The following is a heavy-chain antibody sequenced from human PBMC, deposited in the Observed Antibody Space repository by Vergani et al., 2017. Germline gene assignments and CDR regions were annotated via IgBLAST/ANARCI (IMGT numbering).Heavy chain of an antibody. CDR3: ARYRDDQLLVTSEYYFDY. J-gene: IGHJ4*02. CDR2: IKQDGSEK. V-gene: IGHV3-7*01. Sequence: VQLVESGGGLVQPGGSLRLSCAASGFTFSSYWMSWVRQAPGKGLEWVANIKQDGSEKYYVDSVMGRFPISSDTAKNSLFLQLNSLSAEDTAVYYCARYRDDQLLVTSEYYFDYWGQGTLVTVSS. D-gene: IGHD2-2*01. CDR1: GFTFSSYW.